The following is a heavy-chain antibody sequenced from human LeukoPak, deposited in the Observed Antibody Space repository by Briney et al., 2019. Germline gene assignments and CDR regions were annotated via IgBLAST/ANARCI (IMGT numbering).Heavy chain of an antibody. Sequence: PGGSLRLSCAASGFTFSSYSMNWVRQAPGKGLEWVSSISSSSSYIYYADSVKGRFTISRDNAKNSLYLQINSLRAEDTAVYYCARADYDSSGYYVYYYYYMDVWGKGTTVTVSS. CDR1: GFTFSSYS. D-gene: IGHD3-22*01. V-gene: IGHV3-21*01. J-gene: IGHJ6*03. CDR2: ISSSSSYI. CDR3: ARADYDSSGYYVYYYYYMDV.